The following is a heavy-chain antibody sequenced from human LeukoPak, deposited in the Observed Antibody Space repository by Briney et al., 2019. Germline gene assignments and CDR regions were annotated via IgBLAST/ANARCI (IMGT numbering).Heavy chain of an antibody. CDR1: GYTLTELS. V-gene: IGHV1-24*01. Sequence: ASVKVSCKVSGYTLTELSMHWVRQAPGKGLEWMGGFDPEDGETIYAQKFQGRVTMTEDTSTDTAYMELRSLRSDDTAVYYCARLRQEGYDFWTGYYYYYYMDVWGKGTTVTVSS. CDR3: ARLRQEGYDFWTGYYYYYYMDV. CDR2: FDPEDGET. J-gene: IGHJ6*03. D-gene: IGHD3-3*01.